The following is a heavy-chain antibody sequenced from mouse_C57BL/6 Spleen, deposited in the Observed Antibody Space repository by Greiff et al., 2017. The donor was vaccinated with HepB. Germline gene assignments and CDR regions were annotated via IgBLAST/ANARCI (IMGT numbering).Heavy chain of an antibody. Sequence: EVKLMESGPELVKPGASVKIPCKASGYTFTDYNMDWVKQSHGKSLEWIGDINPNNGGTIYNQKFKGKATLTVDKSSSTAYMELRSLTSEDTAVYYCARRGYGSSYLDYWGQGTTLTVSS. D-gene: IGHD1-1*01. J-gene: IGHJ2*01. V-gene: IGHV1-18*01. CDR3: ARRGYGSSYLDY. CDR2: INPNNGGT. CDR1: GYTFTDYN.